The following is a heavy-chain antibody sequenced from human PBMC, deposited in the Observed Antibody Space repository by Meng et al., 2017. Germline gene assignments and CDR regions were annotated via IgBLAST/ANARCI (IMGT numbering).Heavy chain of an antibody. V-gene: IGHV1-2*06. CDR2: INPNSGGT. CDR3: ARDYGSGRIILHFDY. Sequence: VQRVQSGGEVKKPGAPVHVSCKASGYTFTGYYMHWVRQAPGQGLEWMGRINPNSGGTNYAQKFQGRVTMTRDTSISTAYMELSRLRSDDTAVYYCARDYGSGRIILHFDYWGQGTLVTVSS. D-gene: IGHD3-10*01. J-gene: IGHJ4*02. CDR1: GYTFTGYY.